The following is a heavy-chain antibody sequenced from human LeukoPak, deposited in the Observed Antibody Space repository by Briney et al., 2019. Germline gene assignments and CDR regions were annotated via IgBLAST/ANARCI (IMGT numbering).Heavy chain of an antibody. CDR2: ISGSGGST. J-gene: IGHJ4*02. D-gene: IGHD5-12*01. V-gene: IGHV3-23*01. CDR1: GFTFSSYA. Sequence: GGSLRLSCAASGFTFSSYAMSWVRQAPGKGLEWVTAISGSGGSTYYADSVKGRFTISRDNSKNTLYLQMNSLRAEDTAVYYCASVATRPGYYFDYWGQGTLVTVSS. CDR3: ASVATRPGYYFDY.